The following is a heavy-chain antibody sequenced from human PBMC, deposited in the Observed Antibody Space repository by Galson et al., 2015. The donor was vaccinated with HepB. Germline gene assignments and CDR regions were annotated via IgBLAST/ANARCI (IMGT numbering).Heavy chain of an antibody. CDR3: AKGGGYGGNSVLDY. V-gene: IGHV3-9*01. Sequence: SLRLSCAASGFTFDDYAMHWVRQAPGKGLEWVSGISWNGENIAYADSVKGRFTISRDNAKKSLHLQMISLRVEDTALYYCAKGGGYGGNSVLDYWGQGTLVTVSS. CDR1: GFTFDDYA. J-gene: IGHJ4*02. D-gene: IGHD4-23*01. CDR2: ISWNGENI.